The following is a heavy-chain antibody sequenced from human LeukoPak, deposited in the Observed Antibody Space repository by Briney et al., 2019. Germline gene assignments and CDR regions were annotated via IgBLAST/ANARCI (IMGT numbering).Heavy chain of an antibody. Sequence: QTGGSLRLSCAASGFTFSDYAMHWVRQAPGKGLEWVAVISKDGSDKYYPGSVRGRFTISRDNSKNTIYLQMDSLRAEDTAIYYCARDREGLKYYDFWSGPRDPDAFDIWGQGTMVTVSS. CDR1: GFTFSDYA. CDR3: ARDREGLKYYDFWSGPRDPDAFDI. V-gene: IGHV3-30-3*01. CDR2: ISKDGSDK. D-gene: IGHD3-3*01. J-gene: IGHJ3*02.